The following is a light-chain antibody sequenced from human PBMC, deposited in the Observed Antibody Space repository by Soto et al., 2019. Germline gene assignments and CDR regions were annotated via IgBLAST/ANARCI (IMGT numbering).Light chain of an antibody. V-gene: IGKV3-15*01. Sequence: EIVLTQSPATLSLSRGERATLSCRASQSVSSYLAWYQQKPGQAPRLLIYGASTRATGIPARFSGSGSGTEFTLTISSLQSEDFAVYYCQQYNNWPQTFGQGTKVDIK. CDR1: QSVSSY. CDR2: GAS. CDR3: QQYNNWPQT. J-gene: IGKJ1*01.